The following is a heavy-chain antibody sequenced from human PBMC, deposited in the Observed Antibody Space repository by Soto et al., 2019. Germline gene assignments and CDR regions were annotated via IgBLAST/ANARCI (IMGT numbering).Heavy chain of an antibody. D-gene: IGHD3-16*01. CDR2: IYYSGST. CDR1: GGSISSSSYY. Sequence: PSETLSLTCTVSGGSISSSSYYWGWIRQPPGKGLERIGSIYYSGSTYYNPSLKSRVTISVDTSKNQFSLKLSSVTAADTGVYYCAREPPLDASYYYYMDVWGKGTTVTVSS. V-gene: IGHV4-39*02. CDR3: AREPPLDASYYYYMDV. J-gene: IGHJ6*03.